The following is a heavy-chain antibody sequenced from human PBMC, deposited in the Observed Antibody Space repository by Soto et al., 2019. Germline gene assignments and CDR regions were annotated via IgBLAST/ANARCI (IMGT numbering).Heavy chain of an antibody. CDR3: AKDGAWGSGYCSGGSCHYGMDV. D-gene: IGHD2-15*01. Sequence: LRLSCAASGFTFSSYGMHWVRQAPGKGLEWVAVISYDGSNKYYADSVKGRFTISRDNSKNTLYLQMNSLRAEDTAVYYCAKDGAWGSGYCSGGSCHYGMDVWGQGTTVTVSS. J-gene: IGHJ6*02. CDR2: ISYDGSNK. CDR1: GFTFSSYG. V-gene: IGHV3-30*18.